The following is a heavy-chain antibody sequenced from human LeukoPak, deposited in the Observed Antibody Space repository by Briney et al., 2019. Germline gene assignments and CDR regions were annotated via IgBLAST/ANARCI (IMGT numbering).Heavy chain of an antibody. CDR2: INPNSGGT. CDR1: GYTFTGYY. D-gene: IGHD2-2*01. V-gene: IGHV1-2*02. J-gene: IGHJ5*02. Sequence: PRASVKVSCKASGYTFTGYYIHWVRQAPGQGLEWMGWINPNSGGTVYAQKFQGRVTMTRDTSISTAYMELSSLKSDDTAEYYCARPCSYCSSSSTWFDPWGQGTLVTVSS. CDR3: ARPCSYCSSSSTWFDP.